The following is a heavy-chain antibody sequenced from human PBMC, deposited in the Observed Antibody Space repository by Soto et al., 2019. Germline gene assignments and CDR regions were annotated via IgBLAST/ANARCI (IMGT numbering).Heavy chain of an antibody. V-gene: IGHV3-11*01. CDR3: ARSYSSGWEFDY. CDR2: ISSSGSTI. Sequence: GSLRLSCATSGFTFSDYYMSWIRQAPGKGLEWVSYISSSGSTIYYADSVKGRFTISRDNAKNSLYLQMNSLRAEDTAVYYCARSYSSGWEFDYWGQGTQVTVS. D-gene: IGHD6-19*01. CDR1: GFTFSDYY. J-gene: IGHJ4*02.